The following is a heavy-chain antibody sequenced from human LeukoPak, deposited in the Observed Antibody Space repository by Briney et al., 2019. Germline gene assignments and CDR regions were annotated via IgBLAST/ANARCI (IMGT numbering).Heavy chain of an antibody. V-gene: IGHV3-15*01. CDR3: TTSSSWYSNFDY. CDR1: GFTFSSYA. Sequence: GGSLRLSCAASGFTFSSYAMSWVRQAPGKGLEWVGRIKSKTDGGTTDYAAPVKGRFTISRDDSKNTLYLQMNSLKTEDTAVYYCTTSSSWYSNFDYWGQGTLVTVSS. D-gene: IGHD6-13*01. J-gene: IGHJ4*02. CDR2: IKSKTDGGTT.